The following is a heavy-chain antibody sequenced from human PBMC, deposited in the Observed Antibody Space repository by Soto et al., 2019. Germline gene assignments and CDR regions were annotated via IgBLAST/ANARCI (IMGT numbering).Heavy chain of an antibody. CDR2: IIPILGIA. CDR1: GGTFSSYT. V-gene: IGHV1-69*02. J-gene: IGHJ5*02. CDR3: ARSKGVAATLVSWFDP. Sequence: GASVKVSCKASGGTFSSYTISWVRQAPGQGLEWMGRIIPILGIANYAQKFQGRVTITADKSTSTAYMELSSLRSEDTAVYYCARSKGVAATLVSWFDPWGQGTLVTVSS. D-gene: IGHD2-15*01.